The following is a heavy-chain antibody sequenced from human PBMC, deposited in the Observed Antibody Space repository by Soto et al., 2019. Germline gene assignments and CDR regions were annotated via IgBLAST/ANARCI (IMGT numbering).Heavy chain of an antibody. CDR1: GFTVSSNY. CDR3: ARCEYNELGDYLLSYYYYMDV. V-gene: IGHV3-66*01. J-gene: IGHJ6*03. Sequence: GGSLRLSCAASGFTVSSNYMSWVRQAPGKGLEWVSVIYSGGSTYYADSVKGRFTISRDNSKNTLYLQMNSLRAEDTAVYYCARCEYNELGDYLLSYYYYMDVWGKGTTVTVSS. D-gene: IGHD4-17*01. CDR2: IYSGGST.